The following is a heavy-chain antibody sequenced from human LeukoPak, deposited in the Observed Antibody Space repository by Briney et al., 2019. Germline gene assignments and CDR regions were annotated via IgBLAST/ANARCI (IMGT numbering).Heavy chain of an antibody. J-gene: IGHJ4*02. Sequence: PGGSLRLSCAASGFTFSSYWMSWVRQAPGKGLEWVANIKQDGSEKYYVDSVKGRFTVSRDNAKKSLYLQMNSLRAEDTAIYYCASQTSAKGFDFWGQGTLVTVSS. D-gene: IGHD2-2*01. V-gene: IGHV3-7*05. CDR2: IKQDGSEK. CDR3: ASQTSAKGFDF. CDR1: GFTFSSYW.